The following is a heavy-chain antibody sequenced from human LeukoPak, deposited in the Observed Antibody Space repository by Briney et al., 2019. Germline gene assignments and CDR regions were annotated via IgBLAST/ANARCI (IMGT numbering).Heavy chain of an antibody. D-gene: IGHD6-13*01. Sequence: ASVKVSCKSSGYTFTSYYMHWVRQAPGQGLEWMGIINPSGGSTSYAQKFQGRVTMTRDMSTSTVYMELSSLRSEDTAVYYCARGHLQAPVYSTRWYRASNWFDPWGQGTLVTVSS. J-gene: IGHJ5*02. CDR1: GYTFTSYY. CDR3: ARGHLQAPVYSTRWYRASNWFDP. V-gene: IGHV1-46*01. CDR2: INPSGGST.